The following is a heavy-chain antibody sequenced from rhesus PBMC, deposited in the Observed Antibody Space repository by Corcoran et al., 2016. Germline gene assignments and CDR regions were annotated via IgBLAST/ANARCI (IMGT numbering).Heavy chain of an antibody. D-gene: IGHD6-37*01. CDR1: GDSFNNNW. CDR3: ARLRGDDRWLFDY. CDR2: TDGNTGTT. Sequence: QVQLQESGPGLVKPSETLSLTCGVSGDSFNNNWLRWIRQPPGKGLEWIGETDGNTGTTNRNPSLKRRSTISKDASKNQFALQLTAGTDADTAVYYGARLRGDDRWLFDYWGPGVLVTVSS. J-gene: IGHJ4*01. V-gene: IGHV4-80*01.